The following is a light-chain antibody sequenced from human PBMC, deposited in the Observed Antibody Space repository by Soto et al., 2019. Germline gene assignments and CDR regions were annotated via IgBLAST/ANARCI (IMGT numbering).Light chain of an antibody. J-gene: IGKJ1*01. CDR1: QSVSSSY. V-gene: IGKV3-20*01. CDR2: GAS. Sequence: EIVLTQSPGTLSLSPGERATLSCRASQSVSSSYLAWYQQKPGQAPRLLIYGASSRSPGIPDRFSGSGSGTDFTLTISRLEPEDFAEYYCQQYGSSPRTFGQGTKVEIK. CDR3: QQYGSSPRT.